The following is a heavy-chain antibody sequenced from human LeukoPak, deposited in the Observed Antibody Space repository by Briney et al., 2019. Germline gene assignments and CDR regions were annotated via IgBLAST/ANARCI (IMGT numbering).Heavy chain of an antibody. D-gene: IGHD2-15*01. J-gene: IGHJ5*02. Sequence: QTGGSLRLSCKASGFTFGDFAVGWVRQAPGKGLEWVGFIRSKAYGGTTEYAASVKGRFTISRDDSKSIAYLQMNSLKTEDTAVYYCTRDHIVVVVAATPRWYDPWGQGTLVTVSS. CDR2: IRSKAYGGTT. CDR3: TRDHIVVVVAATPRWYDP. CDR1: GFTFGDFA. V-gene: IGHV3-49*04.